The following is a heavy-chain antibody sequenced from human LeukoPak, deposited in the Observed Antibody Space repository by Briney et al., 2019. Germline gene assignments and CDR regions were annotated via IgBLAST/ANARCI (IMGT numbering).Heavy chain of an antibody. D-gene: IGHD6-19*01. CDR3: ARARAGTNNFDY. CDR1: GYTFTGYY. CDR2: INPNSGGT. Sequence: ASVKVSCKASGYTFTGYYMHWVRQAPGQGLEWMGRINPNSGGTNYAQKFQGRVTMTRDTSISTAYMELGRLRSDDTAVYYCARARAGTNNFDYWGQGTLVTVST. J-gene: IGHJ4*02. V-gene: IGHV1-2*06.